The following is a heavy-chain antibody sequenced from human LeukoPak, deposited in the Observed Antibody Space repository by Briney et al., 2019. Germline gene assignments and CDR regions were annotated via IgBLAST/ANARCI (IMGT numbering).Heavy chain of an antibody. CDR1: GGSISSYY. V-gene: IGHV4-59*01. Sequence: SETLSLTCTVSGGSISSYYWSWIRQPPGKGLEWIGYIYYSGSTNYNPSLKSRVTISVDTSKNQFSLKLSSVTAADTAVYYCARDDIAVADSRYMDVWGKGTTVTVSS. D-gene: IGHD6-19*01. CDR2: IYYSGST. J-gene: IGHJ6*03. CDR3: ARDDIAVADSRYMDV.